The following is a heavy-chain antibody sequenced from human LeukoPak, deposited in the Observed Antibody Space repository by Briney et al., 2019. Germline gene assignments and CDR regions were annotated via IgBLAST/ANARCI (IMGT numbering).Heavy chain of an antibody. Sequence: GASVKVSCKASGYTFTGYYMHWVRQAPGQGLEWMGWINPNSGGTNYAQKFQGRVTMTRDTSISTAYMELSRLRSDDTAVYYCARERITGDLSYDAFDIWGQGTMVTVSS. V-gene: IGHV1-2*02. CDR2: INPNSGGT. CDR3: ARERITGDLSYDAFDI. CDR1: GYTFTGYY. J-gene: IGHJ3*02. D-gene: IGHD7-27*01.